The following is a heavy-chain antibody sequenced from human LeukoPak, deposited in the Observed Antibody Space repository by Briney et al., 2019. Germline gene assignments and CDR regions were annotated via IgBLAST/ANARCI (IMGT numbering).Heavy chain of an antibody. J-gene: IGHJ5*02. Sequence: PGGSLRLSCAASGFTFSDYYMSWVRQAPGKGLEWVANIKQDGSEKYYVDSVKGRFTISRDNAKNSLYLQMNSLRAEDTAVYYCARDRFTWFDPWGQETLVTVSS. CDR2: IKQDGSEK. CDR3: ARDRFTWFDP. V-gene: IGHV3-7*01. D-gene: IGHD3-3*01. CDR1: GFTFSDYY.